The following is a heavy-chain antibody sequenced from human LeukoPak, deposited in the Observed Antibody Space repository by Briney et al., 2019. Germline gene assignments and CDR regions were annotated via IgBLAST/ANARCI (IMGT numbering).Heavy chain of an antibody. J-gene: IGHJ4*02. V-gene: IGHV3-30*02. CDR2: TRYDGSNK. CDR1: GFTFSSYG. Sequence: GGSLRLSCAASGFTFSSYGMYWVRQAPGKGLEWVAFTRYDGSNKYYADSVKGRFTISRDNSKNTLYLKMNSLRAEDTAVYYCARGNFYSGSGSSPLDYWGQGTLVTVFS. CDR3: ARGNFYSGSGSSPLDY. D-gene: IGHD3-10*01.